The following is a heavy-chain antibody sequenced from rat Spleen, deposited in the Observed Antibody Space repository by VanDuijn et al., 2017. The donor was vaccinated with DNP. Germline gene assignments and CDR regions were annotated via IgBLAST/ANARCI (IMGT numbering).Heavy chain of an antibody. CDR3: ATGGFDY. V-gene: IGHV5-25*01. Sequence: EVQLVESGGGLVQPGRSMKLSCAASGFTFSDYYMAWVRQAPTKGLAWVASISPSGGSIYYPDSVKGRFTISRDNAKSTLYLQMDSLRSEDTATYYCATGGFDYWGQGVMVTVSS. CDR2: ISPSGGSI. CDR1: GFTFSDYY. D-gene: IGHD5-1*01. J-gene: IGHJ2*01.